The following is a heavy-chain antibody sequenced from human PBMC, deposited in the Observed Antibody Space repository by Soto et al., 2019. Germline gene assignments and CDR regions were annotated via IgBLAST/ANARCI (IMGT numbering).Heavy chain of an antibody. CDR3: ARVTLLNLGPLYWPDY. Sequence: SETLSLTCTVSGGSISSSSYYWGWIRQPPGKGLEWIRSIYYSGSTYYNPSLKSRVTISVDTSKNQFSLKLSSVTAADTAVYYCARVTLLNLGPLYWPDYWGQGTLVTVSS. CDR1: GGSISSSSYY. V-gene: IGHV4-39*01. CDR2: IYYSGST. J-gene: IGHJ4*02. D-gene: IGHD2-8*02.